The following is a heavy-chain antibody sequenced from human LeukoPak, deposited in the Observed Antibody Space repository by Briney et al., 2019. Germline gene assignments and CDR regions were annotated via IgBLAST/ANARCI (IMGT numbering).Heavy chain of an antibody. CDR1: VASRLTRW. CDR3: ASAAGWEFAY. V-gene: IGHV3-7*01. Sequence: GGSLRLSCAASVASRLTRWMSWVRQVPGKGLEWVATINEDEIERHYADSAKDRFIISRDNAKNSVYLQMNSLRVEDTAVYYCASAAGWEFAYWGQGTLVTVSS. CDR2: INEDEIER. J-gene: IGHJ4*02. D-gene: IGHD3-10*01.